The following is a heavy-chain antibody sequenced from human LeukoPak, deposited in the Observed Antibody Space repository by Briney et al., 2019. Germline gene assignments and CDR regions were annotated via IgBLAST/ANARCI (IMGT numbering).Heavy chain of an antibody. D-gene: IGHD5-12*01. CDR1: GYTFSSYD. J-gene: IGHJ4*02. V-gene: IGHV1-8*03. CDR2: MNPNSGNT. Sequence: ASVKVSCKATGYTFSSYDVNWVRQATGQGLEWMGWMNPNSGNTGYAQKFQGRVTISRNTSITTAYMELSGLTSEDTAVYYCASYSGYAQWGQGTLVTVSS. CDR3: ASYSGYAQ.